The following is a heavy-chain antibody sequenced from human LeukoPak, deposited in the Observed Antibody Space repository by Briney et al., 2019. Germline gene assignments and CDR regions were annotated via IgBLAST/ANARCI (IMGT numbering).Heavy chain of an antibody. V-gene: IGHV3-21*01. J-gene: IGHJ4*02. Sequence: GGSLRLSCAASGFTFSSYSMNWVRQAPGKGLEWVSSISSSSSYIYYADSVKGRFTISRDNAKNSLYLQMNSLRAEDTAVYYCARGGDYGDYNIDYWGQGTLVTVSS. CDR2: ISSSSSYI. D-gene: IGHD4-17*01. CDR1: GFTFSSYS. CDR3: ARGGDYGDYNIDY.